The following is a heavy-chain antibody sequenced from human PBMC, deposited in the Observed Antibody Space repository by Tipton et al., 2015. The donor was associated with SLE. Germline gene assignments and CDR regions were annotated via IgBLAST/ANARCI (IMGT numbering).Heavy chain of an antibody. CDR2: INHSGST. V-gene: IGHV4-34*01. CDR1: GGSFSGYY. D-gene: IGHD5-24*01. Sequence: TLSLTCAVYGGSFSGYYWTWIRQTPGKGLEWIGEINHSGSTNYNPALKSRVTMSVDRSKNQFSLKMSSVTAADTAVYYCARDLNGYNRGWYYYMDVWGKGTTVTVSS. J-gene: IGHJ6*03. CDR3: ARDLNGYNRGWYYYMDV.